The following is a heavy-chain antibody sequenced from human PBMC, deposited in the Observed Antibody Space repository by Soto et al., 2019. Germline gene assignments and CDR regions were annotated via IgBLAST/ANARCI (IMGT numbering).Heavy chain of an antibody. V-gene: IGHV3-30-3*01. Sequence: QVQLVESGGGVVQPGRSLRLSCAASGFTFSSYAMHWVRQAPGKGLEWVAVISYDGSNKYYADSVKGRFTISRDNSKNTRYLQINSLRAEDTAVYYCARGNIVLYSSSSGGYFDYWGQGTLVTVSS. J-gene: IGHJ4*02. D-gene: IGHD6-6*01. CDR3: ARGNIVLYSSSSGGYFDY. CDR1: GFTFSSYA. CDR2: ISYDGSNK.